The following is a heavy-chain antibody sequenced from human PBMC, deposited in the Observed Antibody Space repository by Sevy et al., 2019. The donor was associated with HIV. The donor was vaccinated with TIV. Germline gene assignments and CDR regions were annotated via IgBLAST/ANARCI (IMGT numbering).Heavy chain of an antibody. J-gene: IGHJ3*02. Sequence: SETLSLTCTVSGGSISSYYWSWIRQPPGKGLEWIGYIYYSGSTNYNPSLKSRVTISVDTSKNQFSLKLSSVTAADTAVYYCARAVDGYNLDAFDIWGQGTMVTVS. CDR1: GGSISSYY. D-gene: IGHD5-12*01. CDR3: ARAVDGYNLDAFDI. V-gene: IGHV4-59*13. CDR2: IYYSGST.